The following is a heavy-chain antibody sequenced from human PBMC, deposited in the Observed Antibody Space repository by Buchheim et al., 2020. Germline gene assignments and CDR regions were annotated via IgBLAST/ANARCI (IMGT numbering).Heavy chain of an antibody. Sequence: QVQLQESGPGLVKPSETLSLICTVSGASITSYYWSWHRQAPGKGLQWIGYISYSGSTNYNPSLKRRVTISADTSKNQFSLKVSSVTTADTALYYCGRAQSTRAPSTVVTNWGQGIL. CDR2: ISYSGST. D-gene: IGHD4-23*01. CDR3: GRAQSTRAPSTVVTN. CDR1: GASITSYY. J-gene: IGHJ4*02. V-gene: IGHV4-59*01.